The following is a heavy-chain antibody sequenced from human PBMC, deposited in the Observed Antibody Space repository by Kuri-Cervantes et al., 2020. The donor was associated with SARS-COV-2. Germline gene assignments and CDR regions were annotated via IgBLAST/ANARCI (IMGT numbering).Heavy chain of an antibody. D-gene: IGHD2-2*02. CDR3: AAYTPRGDY. J-gene: IGHJ4*02. CDR2: ITTGGDTP. Sequence: GESLKISCAASGLTFINYAMIQIRQSPGKGLEWVSGITTGGDTPFYAGSVRGRFTISRDNSKDTVYLQMNTLRADDTGMYYCAAYTPRGDYWGQGTLVTVSS. CDR1: GLTFINYA. V-gene: IGHV3-23*01.